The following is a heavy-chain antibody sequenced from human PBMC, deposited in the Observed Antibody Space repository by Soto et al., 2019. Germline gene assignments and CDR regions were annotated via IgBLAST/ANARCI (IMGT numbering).Heavy chain of an antibody. Sequence: GGSLRLSCAGSGFTFNMYWMHWVRQVPGKGPVWVARIYNDATYENYADSVKGHFTIPRNNAKDILYLQMNDLRYEDSALYHSTRGPRSSSSGTSAHWGQGTLVTVSS. CDR3: TRGPRSSSSGTSAH. D-gene: IGHD6-13*01. CDR1: GFTFNMYW. CDR2: IYNDATYE. J-gene: IGHJ4*02. V-gene: IGHV3-74*01.